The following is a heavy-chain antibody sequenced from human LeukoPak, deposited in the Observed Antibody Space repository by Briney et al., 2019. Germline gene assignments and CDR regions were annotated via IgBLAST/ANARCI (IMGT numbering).Heavy chain of an antibody. CDR3: ARDPRDGAYFLDY. CDR2: VWDDGSTE. CDR1: GFTFTNNH. Sequence: GTSLRLSCAASGFTFTNNHIHWVRQAPGQGLEWVGVVWDDGSTEQSGDAVKGRFSISRDKSKNTVYLQMDGLRGEDTAVYYCARDPRDGAYFLDYWGQGTLVTVSS. V-gene: IGHV3-33*01. D-gene: IGHD4-17*01. J-gene: IGHJ4*02.